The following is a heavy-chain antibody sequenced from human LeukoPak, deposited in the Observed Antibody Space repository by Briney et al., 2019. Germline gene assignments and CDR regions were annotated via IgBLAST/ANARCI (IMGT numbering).Heavy chain of an antibody. CDR3: ARDTIIRGYMDV. D-gene: IGHD2/OR15-2a*01. Sequence: GASVKVSCKASGGTFSSYAISWVRQAPGQGVEWMGRIIPIFGTANYAQKFQGRVTITTDESTSTAYMELSSLRSEDTAVYYCARDTIIRGYMDVWGKGTTVTVSS. V-gene: IGHV1-69*05. CDR2: IIPIFGTA. J-gene: IGHJ6*03. CDR1: GGTFSSYA.